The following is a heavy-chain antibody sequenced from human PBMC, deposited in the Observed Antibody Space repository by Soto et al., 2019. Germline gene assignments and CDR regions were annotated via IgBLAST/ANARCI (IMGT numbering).Heavy chain of an antibody. CDR3: AKARTIFGVVKDAFDI. J-gene: IGHJ3*02. CDR1: GFTFSSYA. D-gene: IGHD3-3*01. Sequence: GGSLRLSCAASGFTFSSYAMSWVRQAPGKGLEWVSAISGSGGSTYYADSVKGRFTISRDNSKNTLYLQMNSLRAEDTAVYYCAKARTIFGVVKDAFDIWGQGTMVTVSS. CDR2: ISGSGGST. V-gene: IGHV3-23*01.